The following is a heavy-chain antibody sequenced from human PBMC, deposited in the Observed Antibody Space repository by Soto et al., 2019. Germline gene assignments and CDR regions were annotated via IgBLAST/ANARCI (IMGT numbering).Heavy chain of an antibody. D-gene: IGHD3-3*01. CDR3: ARVAALIPIFHGLDA. CDR2: ISGYNGNT. J-gene: IGHJ6*02. CDR1: GYTFTKYG. Sequence: QVQLVQSGAEVKKPGASVKVSCKASGYTFTKYGITWVRQAPGHGLEWLGWISGYNGNTHFAQRLQDRVNMTADTSTSTAYMEVTSLRPDDTAIYYCARVAALIPIFHGLDAWGQGTTVTVSS. V-gene: IGHV1-18*01.